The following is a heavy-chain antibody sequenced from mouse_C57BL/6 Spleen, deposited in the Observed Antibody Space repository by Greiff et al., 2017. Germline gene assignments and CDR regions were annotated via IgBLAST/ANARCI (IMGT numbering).Heavy chain of an antibody. V-gene: IGHV1-26*01. Sequence: EVQLQQSGPELVKPGASVKISCKASGYTFTDYYMNWVKQSHGKSLEWIGDINPNNGGTSYNQKFKGKATLTVDKSSSTAYMELRSLTSEDSAVYYCARAPYSDVWGTGTTVTVSS. J-gene: IGHJ1*03. CDR3: ARAPYSDV. CDR1: GYTFTDYY. CDR2: INPNNGGT. D-gene: IGHD6-5*01.